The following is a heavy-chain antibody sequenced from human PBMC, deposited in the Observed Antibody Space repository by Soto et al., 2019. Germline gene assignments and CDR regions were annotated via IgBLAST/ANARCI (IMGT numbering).Heavy chain of an antibody. Sequence: GGSLRLSCVASGFTFSSYAMSWVRQAPGKGLEWVSAISGSGGNTYYADSVKGRFTVSRDNSKNTLFLQMNSLRAEDAAVYYCAKSQAPVLPAAKRAYYYAMDVWGQGTTVTVSS. CDR1: GFTFSSYA. CDR2: ISGSGGNT. CDR3: AKSQAPVLPAAKRAYYYAMDV. D-gene: IGHD2-2*01. J-gene: IGHJ6*02. V-gene: IGHV3-23*01.